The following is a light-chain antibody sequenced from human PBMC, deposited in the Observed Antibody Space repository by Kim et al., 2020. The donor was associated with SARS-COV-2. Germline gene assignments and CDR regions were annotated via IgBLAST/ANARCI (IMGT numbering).Light chain of an antibody. CDR2: AAS. CDR3: QHSYNIPRT. Sequence: DIQMTQSPSSLSASVGDRVTITCRASQSISSDLNWYQHKPGKAPKLLIYAASTLESGVPSRFSGSGSGTDFTLTISSLQPEDFATYYCQHSYNIPRTFGQGTKLEI. V-gene: IGKV1-39*01. CDR1: QSISSD. J-gene: IGKJ2*02.